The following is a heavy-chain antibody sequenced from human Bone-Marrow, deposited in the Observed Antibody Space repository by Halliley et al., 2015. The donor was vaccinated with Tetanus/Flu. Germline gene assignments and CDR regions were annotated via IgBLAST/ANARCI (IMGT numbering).Heavy chain of an antibody. CDR2: INWNSGSI. CDR1: GFTFDDYG. V-gene: IGHV3-9*01. Sequence: SLRLSCVASGFTFDDYGMHWVRQAPGKGLEWVSTINWNSGSIDYADSVKGRFTISRDNAKNTLYLQMSSLRAEDTAVYYCARLSLDSSPRSKVDPWGQGTLVTVSS. J-gene: IGHJ5*02. D-gene: IGHD6-13*01. CDR3: ARLSLDSSPRSKVDP.